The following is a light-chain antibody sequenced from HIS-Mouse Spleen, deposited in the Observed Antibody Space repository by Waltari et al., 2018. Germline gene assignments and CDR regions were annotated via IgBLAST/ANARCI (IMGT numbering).Light chain of an antibody. CDR1: SSNIGSNY. V-gene: IGLV1-47*01. CDR3: AAWDDSLSGV. CDR2: RNK. Sequence: QSVLTQPPSASGTPGQRVTISCSGSSSNIGSNYVYWYQQLPGTAPKLLIYRNKQRPSGVPDRFSGSKSGTSASLAISGFRSEDEADYYCAAWDDSLSGVFGGGTKLTVL. J-gene: IGLJ3*02.